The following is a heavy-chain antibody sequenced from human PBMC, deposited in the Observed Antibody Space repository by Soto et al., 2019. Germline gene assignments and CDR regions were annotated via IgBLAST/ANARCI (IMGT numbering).Heavy chain of an antibody. CDR3: AKSRYSDSSGDFYDY. CDR2: IGGSGRTT. Sequence: PGGSLRLSCAASAFTFNNYAMSWVRQAPGKGLEWVSGIGGSGRTTYYADSVKGRFTISRDNSNNTLFLQMNGLRAEDTAVYYCAKSRYSDSSGDFYDYWGQGTLVTLSS. CDR1: AFTFNNYA. D-gene: IGHD3-22*01. J-gene: IGHJ4*02. V-gene: IGHV3-23*01.